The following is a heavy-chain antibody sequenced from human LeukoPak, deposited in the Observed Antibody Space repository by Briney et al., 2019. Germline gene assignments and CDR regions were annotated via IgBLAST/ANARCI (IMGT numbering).Heavy chain of an antibody. J-gene: IGHJ3*02. D-gene: IGHD3-10*01. CDR3: ARDSVYMVRGVTVPEAFDI. Sequence: ASVKVSCKASGYTFTSYGISWVRQAPGQGLEWMGRIIPILGIANYAQKFQGRVTITADKSTSTAYMELSSLRSEDTAVYYCARDSVYMVRGVTVPEAFDIWGQGTMVTVSS. V-gene: IGHV1-69*04. CDR1: GYTFTSYG. CDR2: IIPILGIA.